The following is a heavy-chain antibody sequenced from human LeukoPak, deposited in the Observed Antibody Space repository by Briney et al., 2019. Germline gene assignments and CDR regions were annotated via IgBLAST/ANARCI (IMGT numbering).Heavy chain of an antibody. D-gene: IGHD6-13*01. V-gene: IGHV3-53*05. CDR3: VKDRWVDH. CDR1: GFTVSSIH. Sequence: PGGSLRLSCAASGFTVSSIHMVWVRQAPGKGLEWVSVTYTGGNSYYADSVKGRFIISRDISKNTLYLQMSSLRPEDTAVYYCVKDRWVDHWGQGTLVTVSS. CDR2: TYTGGNS. J-gene: IGHJ4*02.